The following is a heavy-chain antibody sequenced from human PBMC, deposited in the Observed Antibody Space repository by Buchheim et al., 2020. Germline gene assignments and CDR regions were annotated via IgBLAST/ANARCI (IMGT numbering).Heavy chain of an antibody. J-gene: IGHJ6*02. CDR3: AVNLHYDFWSGTGDGMDV. CDR1: GGSFSGYY. CDR2: INHSGST. V-gene: IGHV4-34*01. Sequence: QVQLQQWGAGLLKPSETLSLTCAVYGGSFSGYYWSWIRQPPGKGLEWIGEINHSGSTNYNPSLKSRVTISVDTSKNQFSLKLSSVTAADTAVYYCAVNLHYDFWSGTGDGMDVWGQGTT. D-gene: IGHD3-3*01.